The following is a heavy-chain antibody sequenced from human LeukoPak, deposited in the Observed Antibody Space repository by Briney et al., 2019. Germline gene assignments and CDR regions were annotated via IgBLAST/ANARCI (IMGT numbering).Heavy chain of an antibody. CDR3: ARDDEQLDYYFDY. V-gene: IGHV3-30*04. J-gene: IGHJ4*02. CDR1: GFTFSSYA. CDR2: ISFDGSNK. Sequence: GGSLRLSCAASGFTFSSYAMHWVRQAPGKGLEWVAVISFDGSNKYYADSVKGRFTISRDISKNTLYLQMNSLRAEDTAVYYCARDDEQLDYYFDYWGQGTLVTVSS. D-gene: IGHD6-6*01.